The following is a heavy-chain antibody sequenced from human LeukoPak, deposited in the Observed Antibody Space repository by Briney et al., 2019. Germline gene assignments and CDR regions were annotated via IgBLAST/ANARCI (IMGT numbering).Heavy chain of an antibody. J-gene: IGHJ5*02. Sequence: ASVKVSCKASGYTFTGYYMHWVRQAPGQGLEWMGWINPKSGGTNYAQKFQGRVTMTRDTSISTAYMELSRLRSDDTAVYYCARAGDSSSWDNWFDPWGQGTLVTVSS. CDR3: ARAGDSSSWDNWFDP. D-gene: IGHD6-13*01. CDR1: GYTFTGYY. V-gene: IGHV1-2*02. CDR2: INPKSGGT.